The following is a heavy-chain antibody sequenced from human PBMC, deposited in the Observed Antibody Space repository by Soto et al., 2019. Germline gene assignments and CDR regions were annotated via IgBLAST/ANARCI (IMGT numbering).Heavy chain of an antibody. CDR3: ANLAWGSTSYFDI. D-gene: IGHD3-16*01. V-gene: IGHV3-23*01. J-gene: IGHJ4*02. CDR2: VTGSSTST. CDR1: GFTFRSYA. Sequence: GGSLRLSCAASGFTFRSYAMTWVRQAPGKGLEWVSTVTGSSTSTYYADSVKGRFTISRDNSKNTLFLHMSSLRAEDTAVYYCANLAWGSTSYFDIWGQGTLVTVSS.